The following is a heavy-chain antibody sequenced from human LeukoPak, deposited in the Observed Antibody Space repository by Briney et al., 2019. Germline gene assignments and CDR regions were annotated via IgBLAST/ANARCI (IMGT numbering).Heavy chain of an antibody. V-gene: IGHV4-39*01. CDR2: IYYSGST. CDR3: AKRRTMFGYFAGEFDY. D-gene: IGHD3-10*02. CDR1: GGSISSSSYY. J-gene: IGHJ4*02. Sequence: SETLSLTCTVSGGSISSSSYYWGWIRQPPGKGLEWIGSIYYSGSTNNNPSLKSRVTISVDTSKNQFSLKLSSVTAADTAVYYCAKRRTMFGYFAGEFDYWGQGTLVTVSS.